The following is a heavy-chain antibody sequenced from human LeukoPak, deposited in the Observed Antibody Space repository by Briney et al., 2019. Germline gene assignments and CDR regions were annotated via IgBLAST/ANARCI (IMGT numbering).Heavy chain of an antibody. Sequence: PGGSLRLPCAGSGFTFSAYEMNWVRQAPGKGLECISYISSSGRTPYYADSVKGRFTISRDNANNSLFLQMNSLRAEDTAVYYCAFERATVFYWGQGTLVTVSS. J-gene: IGHJ4*02. V-gene: IGHV3-48*03. CDR3: AFERATVFY. CDR2: ISSSGRTP. D-gene: IGHD1-26*01. CDR1: GFTFSAYE.